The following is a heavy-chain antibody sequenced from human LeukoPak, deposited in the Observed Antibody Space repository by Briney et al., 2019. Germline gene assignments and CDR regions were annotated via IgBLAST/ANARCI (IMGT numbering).Heavy chain of an antibody. D-gene: IGHD1-26*01. V-gene: IGHV4-34*01. CDR1: GGSFSGYY. CDR3: ARTTWELTPYLDP. Sequence: SETLSLTCAVYGGSFSGYYWSWIRQPPGKGLEWIGEINHSGSTNCNPSLKSRVTISVDTSKNQFSLRLSSVTAADTAVYYCARTTWELTPYLDPWGQGTLVSVSS. CDR2: INHSGST. J-gene: IGHJ5*02.